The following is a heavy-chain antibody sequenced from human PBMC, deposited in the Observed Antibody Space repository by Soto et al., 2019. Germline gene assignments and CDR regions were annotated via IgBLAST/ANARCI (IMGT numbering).Heavy chain of an antibody. D-gene: IGHD3-9*01. V-gene: IGHV3-30-3*01. J-gene: IGHJ4*02. CDR1: GFTFSSYA. CDR2: ISYDGSNK. Sequence: QVQLVESGGGVVQPGRSLRLSCAASGFTFSSYAMHWVRQAPGKGLEWVAVISYDGSNKYYADSVKGRFTISRDNSKNTLYLQMNSLRAEDTAVYYCARGDDYDIVPGYIDYWGQGTLVTVSS. CDR3: ARGDDYDIVPGYIDY.